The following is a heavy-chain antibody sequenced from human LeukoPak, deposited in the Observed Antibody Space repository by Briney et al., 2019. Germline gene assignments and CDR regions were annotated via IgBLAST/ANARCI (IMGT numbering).Heavy chain of an antibody. CDR1: GGTFSSYA. D-gene: IGHD3-9*01. V-gene: IGHV1-69*06. CDR3: ARAGTDYDILTGYWVY. J-gene: IGHJ4*02. CDR2: IIPIFGTA. Sequence: GASVKVSCKASGGTFSSYAISWVRQAPGQGLEWMGGIIPIFGTANYAQKFQDRVTITADKSTSTAYMELSSLRSEDAAVYYCARAGTDYDILTGYWVYWGQGTLVTVSS.